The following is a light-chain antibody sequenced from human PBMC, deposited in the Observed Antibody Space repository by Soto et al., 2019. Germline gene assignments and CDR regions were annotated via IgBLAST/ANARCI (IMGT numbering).Light chain of an antibody. J-gene: IGKJ1*01. Sequence: DIVLTQSPATLSLSPGDRVTLSCGASQSVVGGYFAWYQQKPGLAPRLIIYDTSIRASGIPDRVSGSGSGTHFTLTVSRLEPEDFAVYDCQQYGSSPWVGQGNKVEIK. CDR2: DTS. CDR1: QSVVGGY. CDR3: QQYGSSPW. V-gene: IGKV3D-20*01.